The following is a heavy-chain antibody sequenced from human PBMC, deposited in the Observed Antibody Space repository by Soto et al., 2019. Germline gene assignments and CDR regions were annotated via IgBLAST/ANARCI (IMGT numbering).Heavy chain of an antibody. D-gene: IGHD4-17*01. J-gene: IGHJ6*02. V-gene: IGHV3-30*18. CDR1: GFTFSSYG. CDR3: AKERYGDYAYYYYGMDV. Sequence: QVQLVESGGGVVQPGRSLRLSCAASGFTFSSYGMHWVRQAPSKGLELVAVISYDGSNKDYADSVKGRFTISRDNSKNTLYLQMNSLRAEDTAVYYCAKERYGDYAYYYYGMDVWGQGTTVTVSS. CDR2: ISYDGSNK.